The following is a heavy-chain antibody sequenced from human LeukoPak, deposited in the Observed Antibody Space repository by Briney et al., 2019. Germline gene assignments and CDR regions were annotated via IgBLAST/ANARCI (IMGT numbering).Heavy chain of an antibody. D-gene: IGHD3-3*01. V-gene: IGHV5-51*01. CDR1: GYSFTSYW. CDR3: ARLRAVPKNYDFWSGYAHSYGMDV. Sequence: GESLKFSCKSSGYSFTSYWIGWVRQMPGKGLGWMGIIYLGDSDTRYSPSFQGQATISADKSISTAYLQWSSLKASDTAMYYCARLRAVPKNYDFWSGYAHSYGMDVWGQGTTVTVSS. CDR2: IYLGDSDT. J-gene: IGHJ6*02.